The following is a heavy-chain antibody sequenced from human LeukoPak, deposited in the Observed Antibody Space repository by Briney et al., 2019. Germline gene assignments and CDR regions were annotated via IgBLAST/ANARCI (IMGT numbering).Heavy chain of an antibody. V-gene: IGHV1-18*01. CDR1: GYTFTKYG. D-gene: IGHD4-17*01. J-gene: IGHJ4*02. CDR3: ARGDDYGDYWGLY. Sequence: ASVKVSCKASGYTFTKYGITWVRQAPGQGLEWMGWIGTYNGNTNYAQKLQGRVTMTTDTSTGTAYMELRSLISDDAAVYYCARGDDYGDYWGLYWGQGTLVTVSS. CDR2: IGTYNGNT.